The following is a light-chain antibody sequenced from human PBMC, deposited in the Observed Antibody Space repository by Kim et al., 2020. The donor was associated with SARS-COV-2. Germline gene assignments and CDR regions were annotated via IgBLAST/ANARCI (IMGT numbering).Light chain of an antibody. CDR1: SLRSDY. J-gene: IGLJ3*02. CDR2: GKN. V-gene: IGLV3-19*01. CDR3: NSRDSSGNHWV. Sequence: ALGQTVRITCQGDSLRSDYASWYQKKPGQAPVLVIYGKNNRPSGIPDRFSGSGSGNTASLTITGAQAEDEADYYCNSRDSSGNHWVFGGGTQLTVL.